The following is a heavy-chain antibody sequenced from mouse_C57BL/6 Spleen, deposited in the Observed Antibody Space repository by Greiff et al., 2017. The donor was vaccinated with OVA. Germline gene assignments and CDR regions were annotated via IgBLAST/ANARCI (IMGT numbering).Heavy chain of an antibody. CDR2: IYPGDGDT. Sequence: QVQLQQSGAELVKPGASVKISCKASGYAFSSYWMNWVKQRPGKGLEGIGQIYPGDGDTNYNGKFKGKATLTADKSSSTAYMQLSSLTSEDSAVYFCARGYGSSYRGYFDVWGTGTTVTVSS. V-gene: IGHV1-80*01. J-gene: IGHJ1*03. CDR3: ARGYGSSYRGYFDV. D-gene: IGHD1-1*01. CDR1: GYAFSSYW.